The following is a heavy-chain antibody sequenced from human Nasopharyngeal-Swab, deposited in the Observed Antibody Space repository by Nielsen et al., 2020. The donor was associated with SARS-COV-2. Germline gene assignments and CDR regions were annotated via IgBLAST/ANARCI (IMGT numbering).Heavy chain of an antibody. V-gene: IGHV3-48*02. CDR2: ISSSSTI. Sequence: GASLKISCAASGFTFSSYSMNWVRQAPGKGLEWVSYISSSSTIYYADSVKGRFTISRDNAKNSLYLQMNSLRDEDTAVYYCARGATILGGHASRMDVWGQGTTVTVSS. D-gene: IGHD3-3*01. CDR1: GFTFSSYS. J-gene: IGHJ6*02. CDR3: ARGATILGGHASRMDV.